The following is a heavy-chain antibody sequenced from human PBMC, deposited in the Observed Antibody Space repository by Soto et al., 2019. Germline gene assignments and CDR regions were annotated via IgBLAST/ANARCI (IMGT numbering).Heavy chain of an antibody. Sequence: GGSLRLSCAASGFTFSTYSMNWVRQAPGKGLEWVSYISNSGSTIYYADSVKGRFTISRDNVKNSLYLQMNSLRDEDTAVYYCARVAPDRNYYYGMDVWGQGTTVTVSS. V-gene: IGHV3-48*02. CDR1: GFTFSTYS. J-gene: IGHJ6*02. CDR3: ARVAPDRNYYYGMDV. CDR2: ISNSGSTI.